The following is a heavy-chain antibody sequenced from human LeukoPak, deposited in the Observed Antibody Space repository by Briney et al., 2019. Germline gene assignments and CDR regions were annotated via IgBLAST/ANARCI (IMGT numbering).Heavy chain of an antibody. CDR1: GFTFSRCA. CDR2: INDNGGTT. V-gene: IGHV3-64D*06. Sequence: GGSLRLSCSASGFTFSRCAMHWVRQAPGKGLEFVSGINDNGGTTHYADSVKGRFTISRDNSKSMVFLLMTSLRPEDTAVYVCVKDLSGSWAFDPWGQGTPVTVSS. D-gene: IGHD1-26*01. CDR3: VKDLSGSWAFDP. J-gene: IGHJ5*02.